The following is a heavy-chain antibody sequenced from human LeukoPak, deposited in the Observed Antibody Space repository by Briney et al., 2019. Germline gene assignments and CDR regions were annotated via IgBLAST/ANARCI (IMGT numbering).Heavy chain of an antibody. V-gene: IGHV3-48*04. Sequence: GGSLRLSCAASGFTFSSYGMHWVRQAPGKGLEWVSYISSSGSTIYYADSVKGRFTISRDNAKNSLYLQMNSLRAEDTALYYCARDSRRYDYVWGSYRAKGFFDYWGQGTLVTVSS. J-gene: IGHJ4*02. CDR1: GFTFSSYG. D-gene: IGHD3-16*01. CDR3: ARDSRRYDYVWGSYRAKGFFDY. CDR2: ISSSGSTI.